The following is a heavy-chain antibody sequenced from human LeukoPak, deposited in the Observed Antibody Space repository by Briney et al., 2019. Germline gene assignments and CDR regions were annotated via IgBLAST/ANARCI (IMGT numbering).Heavy chain of an antibody. Sequence: SETLSLTCTVSGGSISSSSYYWGWIRQPPGKGLEWIGSIYYSGSTYYNPSLKSRVTISVDTSKNQFSLKLSSVTAADTAVYYCARENFAEWIIPDAFDIWGQGTMVTVSS. V-gene: IGHV4-39*07. CDR3: ARENFAEWIIPDAFDI. D-gene: IGHD3-3*01. CDR2: IYYSGST. J-gene: IGHJ3*02. CDR1: GGSISSSSYY.